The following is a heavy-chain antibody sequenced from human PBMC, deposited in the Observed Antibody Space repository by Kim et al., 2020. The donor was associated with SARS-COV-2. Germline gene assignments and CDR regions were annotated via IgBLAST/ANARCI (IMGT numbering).Heavy chain of an antibody. CDR1: GGSFSGYY. Sequence: SETLSLTCAVYGGSFSGYYWSWIRQPPGKGLEWIGEINHSGSTNYNPSSKSRVTISVDTSKNQFSLMLSSVTAADTAVYYCARGDYYDSSGCLYYFYYWG. V-gene: IGHV4-34*01. CDR2: INHSGST. D-gene: IGHD3-22*01. J-gene: IGHJ4*01. CDR3: ARGDYYDSSGCLYYFYY.